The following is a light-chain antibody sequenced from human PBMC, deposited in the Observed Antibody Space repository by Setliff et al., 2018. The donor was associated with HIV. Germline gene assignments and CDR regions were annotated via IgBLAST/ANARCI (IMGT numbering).Light chain of an antibody. CDR2: QAT. Sequence: QSVLAQPASVSGSPGQSITISCTGTSSDIGRYNLVSWYQQYPGKAPKLMIYQATKRPSGVSNRFSGSKSGNTASLTISGLQAEDEADYYCCSNTGSNTYVFGIGTKVTVL. V-gene: IGLV2-23*01. J-gene: IGLJ1*01. CDR3: CSNTGSNTYV. CDR1: SSDIGRYNL.